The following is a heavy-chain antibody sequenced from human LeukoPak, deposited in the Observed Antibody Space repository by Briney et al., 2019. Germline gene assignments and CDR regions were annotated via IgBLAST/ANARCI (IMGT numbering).Heavy chain of an antibody. CDR3: ARLGGDGYNRDFDY. CDR1: GYSISSGYY. D-gene: IGHD5-24*01. CDR2: IYHSGST. J-gene: IGHJ4*02. V-gene: IGHV4-38-2*01. Sequence: PSETLSLTCAVSGYSISSGYYWGWIRQPPGKGLEWIGSIYHSGSTYYNPSLKCRVTISVDMSKNRFSLKLSSVTAADTAVYYCARLGGDGYNRDFDYWGQGTLVTVSS.